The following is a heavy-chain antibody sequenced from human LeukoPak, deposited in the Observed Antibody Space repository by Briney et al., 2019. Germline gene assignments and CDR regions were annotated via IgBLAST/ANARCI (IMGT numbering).Heavy chain of an antibody. CDR3: ARTYDFGRGPPGDAFDN. Sequence: GGSLRLSCAASGFTFTIFGLNWVRQAPGKGPEWVSYIDARSGITYYADSVQGRFTISRDDARESVFLQMDGLRVDDTVVYYCARTYDFGRGPPGDAFDNWGPGTWVIVSA. J-gene: IGHJ3*02. V-gene: IGHV3-48*01. CDR2: IDARSGIT. D-gene: IGHD3-3*01. CDR1: GFTFTIFG.